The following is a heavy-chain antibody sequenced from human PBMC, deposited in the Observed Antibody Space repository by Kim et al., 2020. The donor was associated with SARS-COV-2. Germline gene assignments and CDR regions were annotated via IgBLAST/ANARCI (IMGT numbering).Heavy chain of an antibody. CDR3: ARGPDYDILTGYFEGRYYYYGMDV. Sequence: GGSLRLSCAASGFTFSSYAMHWVRQAPGKGLEWVAVISYDGSNKYYADSVKGRFTISRDNSKNTLYLQMNSLRAEDTAVYYCARGPDYDILTGYFEGRYYYYGMDVWGQGTTVTVSS. V-gene: IGHV3-30*04. J-gene: IGHJ6*02. CDR1: GFTFSSYA. CDR2: ISYDGSNK. D-gene: IGHD3-9*01.